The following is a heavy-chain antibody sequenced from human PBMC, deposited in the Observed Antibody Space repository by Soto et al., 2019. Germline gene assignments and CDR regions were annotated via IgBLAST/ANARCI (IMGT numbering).Heavy chain of an antibody. CDR2: INSDGSST. CDR3: TRYLKDYDSGGEDYYYYYGLDG. V-gene: IGHV3-74*01. Sequence: PGGSLRLSCAASGFTFSSYWRHWVRQAPGKGLVWVSRINSDGSSTRYADSVKGRFTIYRDNAKNTLYMQMNSLRGEDTAVYYRTRYLKDYDSGGEDYYYYYGLDGGGKGPT. CDR1: GFTFSSYW. D-gene: IGHD3-22*01. J-gene: IGHJ6*04.